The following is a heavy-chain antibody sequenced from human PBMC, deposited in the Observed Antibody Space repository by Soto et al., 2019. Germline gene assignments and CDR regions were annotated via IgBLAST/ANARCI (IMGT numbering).Heavy chain of an antibody. D-gene: IGHD1-7*01. CDR3: ARGVPDNWNYGLTDY. Sequence: QVQLVQSGAEVKKPGSSVKVSCKASGGTFSSYAISWVRQAPGQGLEWMGGIIPIFGTANYAQKFQGRVTITADESTSTDYKELGSLRSEDTAVYYCARGVPDNWNYGLTDYWGQGTLVTVSS. CDR2: IIPIFGTA. V-gene: IGHV1-69*01. J-gene: IGHJ4*02. CDR1: GGTFSSYA.